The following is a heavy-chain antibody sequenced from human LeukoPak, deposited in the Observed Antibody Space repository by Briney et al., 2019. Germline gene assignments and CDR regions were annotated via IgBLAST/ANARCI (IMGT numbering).Heavy chain of an antibody. Sequence: GRSLRLSCAASGFTFTNFAVHWVRQAPGKGLEWVAFISYDGSTKYYADSVKGRFTISRDNSKNSLYLQMNSLRAEDTAVYYCARGGYGDYYFDYWGQGTLVTVSS. CDR3: ARGGYGDYYFDY. CDR2: ISYDGSTK. V-gene: IGHV3-30*04. CDR1: GFTFTNFA. J-gene: IGHJ4*02. D-gene: IGHD4-17*01.